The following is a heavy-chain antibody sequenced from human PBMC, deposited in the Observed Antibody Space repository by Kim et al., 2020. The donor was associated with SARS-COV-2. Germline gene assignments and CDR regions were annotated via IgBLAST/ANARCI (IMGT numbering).Heavy chain of an antibody. CDR2: FYHSGST. D-gene: IGHD3-22*01. CDR1: GDSINRDNYN. Sequence: SETLSLTCSVSGDSINRDNYNWGWIRQPPGKELKWVGSFYHSGSTFDNPSLKSRVTISVDTSKNQFFLELQSVTAADTAVYYCARVNYYDSGAYHIPFDYWGQGIFVTVSS. CDR3: ARVNYYDSGAYHIPFDY. V-gene: IGHV4-39*07. J-gene: IGHJ4*02.